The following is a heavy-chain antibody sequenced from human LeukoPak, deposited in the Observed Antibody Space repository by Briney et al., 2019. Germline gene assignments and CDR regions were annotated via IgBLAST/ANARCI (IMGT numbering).Heavy chain of an antibody. Sequence: GGSLRLSCAASGFTFSSYAMSWVRQAPGRGLEWVAIVSYDGTKRHYADSVQGRFTISRDSSHNTLYLQMNNLRTDDTALYYCARVRHGSVRGGFDVWGQGTLVTVSS. CDR3: ARVRHGSVRGGFDV. J-gene: IGHJ3*01. CDR1: GFTFSSYA. CDR2: VSYDGTKR. V-gene: IGHV3-30-3*01. D-gene: IGHD3-10*01.